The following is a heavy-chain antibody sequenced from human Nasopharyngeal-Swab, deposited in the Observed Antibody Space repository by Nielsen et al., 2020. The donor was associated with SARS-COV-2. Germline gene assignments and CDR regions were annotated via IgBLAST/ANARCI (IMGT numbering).Heavy chain of an antibody. D-gene: IGHD1-26*01. CDR1: GYTFTSYG. V-gene: IGHV1-69*13. J-gene: IGHJ4*02. CDR2: IIPIFGTA. CDR3: ARDLSWSGSYRHLGY. Sequence: SVKVSCKASGYTFTSYGISWVRQAPGQGLEWMGGIIPIFGTANYAQKFQGRVTITADESTSTAYMELSSLRSEDTAVYYCARDLSWSGSYRHLGYWGQGTLVTVSS.